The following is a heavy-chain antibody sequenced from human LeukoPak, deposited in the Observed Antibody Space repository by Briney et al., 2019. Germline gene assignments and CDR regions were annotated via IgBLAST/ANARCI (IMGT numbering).Heavy chain of an antibody. V-gene: IGHV4-59*01. J-gene: IGHJ4*02. CDR1: GDSISSYY. CDR3: ARSHPGSFYY. Sequence: PSETLSLTCTVSGDSISSYYWSWIRQPPGKGLEWIGYIYYSGSTNYNPSLKSRVTISVDTSKNQFSLRLSSVTAADTAVYYCARSHPGSFYYWGQGTLVTVSS. CDR2: IYYSGST.